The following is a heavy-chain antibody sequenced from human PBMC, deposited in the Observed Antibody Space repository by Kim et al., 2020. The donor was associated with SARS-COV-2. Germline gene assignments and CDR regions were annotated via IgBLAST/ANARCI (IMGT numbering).Heavy chain of an antibody. J-gene: IGHJ4*02. CDR3: AKDLTRGIAVAGSLDY. Sequence: YGKGRLTLSRDNSKNTLYLQMDSLRAEDTAVYYCAKDLTRGIAVAGSLDYWGQGTLVTVSS. V-gene: IGHV3-30*02. D-gene: IGHD6-19*01.